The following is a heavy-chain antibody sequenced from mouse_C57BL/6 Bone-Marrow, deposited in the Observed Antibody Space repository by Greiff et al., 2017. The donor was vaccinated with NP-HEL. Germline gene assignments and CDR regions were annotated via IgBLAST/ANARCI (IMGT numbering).Heavy chain of an antibody. CDR3: TILRYYWYFDV. CDR1: GFNIKDDY. D-gene: IGHD1-1*01. J-gene: IGHJ1*03. V-gene: IGHV14-4*01. CDR2: IEPENGDT. Sequence: EVQLQQSGAELVRPGASVKLSCTASGFNIKDDYMHRVKQRPARGLVWIGWIEPENGDTEYASKFQGKATITDDTSHNTAYLQLSSLTSEDTAVYYCTILRYYWYFDVWGTGTTVTVSS.